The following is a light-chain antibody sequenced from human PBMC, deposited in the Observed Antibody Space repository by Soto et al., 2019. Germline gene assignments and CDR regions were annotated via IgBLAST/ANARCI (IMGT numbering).Light chain of an antibody. Sequence: QSLLTQPPSASGTPGQRVTIFCSGSSSNIGSNFVYWYQQFPGTAPKLLIYRNNQRPSGVPDRFSGSKSGTSASLAISGLPSEDEADYYCAAWDDSLSGWVFGGGTKLTVL. J-gene: IGLJ3*02. CDR3: AAWDDSLSGWV. CDR2: RNN. V-gene: IGLV1-47*01. CDR1: SSNIGSNF.